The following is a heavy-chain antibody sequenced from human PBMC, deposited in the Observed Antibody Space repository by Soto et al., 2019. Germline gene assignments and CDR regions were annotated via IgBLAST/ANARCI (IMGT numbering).Heavy chain of an antibody. CDR2: ITSDGIRT. V-gene: IGHV3-74*01. CDR3: ARREYDAVTGYALDY. J-gene: IGHJ4*02. CDR1: GFTFSTYW. D-gene: IGHD3-9*01. Sequence: EVQLMESGGGLVQPGGSLRLSCTASGFTFSTYWMHWVRQAPGKGLVWVAYITSDGIRTVYADSVKGRFTFARDNAKSTLNIQMNSLSVEDTAVYCLARREYDAVTGYALDYWGQGTLVTVSS.